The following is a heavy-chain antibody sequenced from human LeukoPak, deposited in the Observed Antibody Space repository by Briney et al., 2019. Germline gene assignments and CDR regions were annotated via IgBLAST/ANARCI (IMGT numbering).Heavy chain of an antibody. V-gene: IGHV4-39*07. CDR1: GGSINSSSYY. CDR2: IFYSGNT. D-gene: IGHD6-13*01. CDR3: ARDIRVGDIAAAGYYYYYMDV. J-gene: IGHJ6*03. Sequence: SETLSLTCTVSGGSINSSSYYWGWIRQPPGKGLEWIGSIFYSGNTYDNPSLKSRVTISVDTSKNQFSLKLSSVTAADTAVYYCARDIRVGDIAAAGYYYYYMDVWGKGTTVTISS.